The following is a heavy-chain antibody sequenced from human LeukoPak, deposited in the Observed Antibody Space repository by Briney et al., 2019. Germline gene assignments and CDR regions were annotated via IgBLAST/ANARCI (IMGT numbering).Heavy chain of an antibody. CDR2: IKQDGSEK. Sequence: GGSLRLSCAASGFTFSSYWMTWVRQAAGKGLEWVANIKQDGSEKYYVDSVKGRFTISRGNAKNSLYLQMNSLRAEDTAVYYCARDGQSGSYREDDYWGQGTLVTVSS. J-gene: IGHJ4*02. D-gene: IGHD1-26*01. V-gene: IGHV3-7*01. CDR3: ARDGQSGSYREDDY. CDR1: GFTFSSYW.